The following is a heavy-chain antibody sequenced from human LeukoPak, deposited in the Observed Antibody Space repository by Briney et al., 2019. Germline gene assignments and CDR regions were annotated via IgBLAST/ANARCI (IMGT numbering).Heavy chain of an antibody. CDR3: ARYCSSSSCDYYYHYGMDV. CDR1: GFTFSSYA. J-gene: IGHJ6*02. CDR2: ISGSGGST. Sequence: GGSLRLSCAASGFTFSSYAMSWVRQAPGKGLEWVSAISGSGGSTYYADSVKGRFTISRDNSKNTLYLQMNSLRAEDTAVYYCARYCSSSSCDYYYHYGMDVWGQGTTVTVSS. D-gene: IGHD2-2*01. V-gene: IGHV3-23*01.